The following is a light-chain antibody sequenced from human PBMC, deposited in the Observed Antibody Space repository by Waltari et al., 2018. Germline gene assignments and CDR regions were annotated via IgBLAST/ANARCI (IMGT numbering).Light chain of an antibody. Sequence: EIVMTQSPATLSVSPGERATLSCRASQSVTSKLAWYQQKPGQAPRLLFYGASTRATGIRARFSGSGSGTEFTLTISSLQSEDFAVYYCQQYNNWPRTFGGGTKVEIK. CDR2: GAS. V-gene: IGKV3-15*01. CDR1: QSVTSK. CDR3: QQYNNWPRT. J-gene: IGKJ4*01.